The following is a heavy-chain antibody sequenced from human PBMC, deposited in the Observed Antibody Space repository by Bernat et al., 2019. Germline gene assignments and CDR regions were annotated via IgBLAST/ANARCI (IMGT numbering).Heavy chain of an antibody. D-gene: IGHD5-18*01. V-gene: IGHV3-30-3*01. Sequence: QVQLVESGGGVVQPGRSLRLSCAASGFTFSTYAMNWVRQAPGKGLEWVAVTSFDGGIKFYADSVKGRFTISRDNSRNTLFLQIDSLRTEDTAVYYCAREEYNYALGSFDYWGQGTLVTVSS. CDR2: TSFDGGIK. J-gene: IGHJ4*02. CDR3: AREEYNYALGSFDY. CDR1: GFTFSTYA.